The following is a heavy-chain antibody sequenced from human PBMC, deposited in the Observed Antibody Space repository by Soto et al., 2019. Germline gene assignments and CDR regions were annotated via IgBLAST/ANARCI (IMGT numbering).Heavy chain of an antibody. V-gene: IGHV5-51*01. CDR3: ARRVGAKVWYFDL. CDR2: IYPGDSDT. Sequence: PGEPLKISCKGSGYSFTSYWIGWVRQMPGKGLEWMGIIYPGDSDTRYSPSFQGQVTISADKSISTAYLQWSSLKASDTAMYYCARRVGAKVWYFDLWGRGTLVTVSS. J-gene: IGHJ2*01. CDR1: GYSFTSYW. D-gene: IGHD1-26*01.